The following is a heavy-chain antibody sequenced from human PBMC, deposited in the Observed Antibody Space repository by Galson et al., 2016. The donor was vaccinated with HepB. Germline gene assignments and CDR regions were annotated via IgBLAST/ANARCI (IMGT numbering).Heavy chain of an antibody. Sequence: CAISGDSVSGTTIAWNWIRHSPSRGLEWLGRTYYRSKWYYDYAGSVKSRITINPDTSKNQVVLTMTNMDPVDTATYFCAHSRYDFEGHNCFDPWGQGTLVTVSS. V-gene: IGHV6-1*01. D-gene: IGHD3-3*01. J-gene: IGHJ5*02. CDR1: GDSVSGTTIA. CDR2: TYYRSKWYY. CDR3: AHSRYDFEGHNCFDP.